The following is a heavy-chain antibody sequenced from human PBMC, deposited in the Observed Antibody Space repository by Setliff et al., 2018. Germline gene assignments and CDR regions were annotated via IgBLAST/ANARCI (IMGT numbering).Heavy chain of an antibody. CDR1: RFTFSSYA. J-gene: IGHJ6*02. Sequence: PGGSLRLSCAASRFTFSSYAMSWVRQAPGKGVEWVSAISGSAGSTYYADSVKGRFTISRDNSKNSLYLQMNSLRAEDTALYYCAKDISQYYYYGMDVWGQGTTVTVSS. V-gene: IGHV3-43*02. CDR3: AKDISQYYYYGMDV. CDR2: ISGSAGST.